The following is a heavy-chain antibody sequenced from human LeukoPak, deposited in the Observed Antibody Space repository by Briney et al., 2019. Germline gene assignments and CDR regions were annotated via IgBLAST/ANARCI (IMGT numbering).Heavy chain of an antibody. D-gene: IGHD6-19*01. V-gene: IGHV4-34*01. J-gene: IGHJ6*03. CDR2: IHHSGST. CDR1: GGSFSGYY. Sequence: SETLSPTCAVYGGSFSGYYWSWIRQPPGKGLEWIGEIHHSGSTNYNPSLKSRVTISVDTSKNQFSLKLSSVTAAHTAVYYCARHPLQQWLVRSDYYYYMDVWGEGTTVTISS. CDR3: ARHPLQQWLVRSDYYYYMDV.